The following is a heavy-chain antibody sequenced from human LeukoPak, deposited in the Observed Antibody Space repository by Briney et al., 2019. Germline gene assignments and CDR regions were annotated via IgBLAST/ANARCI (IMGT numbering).Heavy chain of an antibody. J-gene: IGHJ5*02. Sequence: SETLSLTCTVSGGSISSGSYYWSWTRQPAGKGLEWIGRIYTSGSTNYNPSLKSRVTISVDTSKNQFSLKLSSVTAADTAVYYCARDSRRLNWFDPWGQGTLVTVSS. CDR3: ARDSRRLNWFDP. D-gene: IGHD6-13*01. CDR2: IYTSGST. V-gene: IGHV4-61*02. CDR1: GGSISSGSYY.